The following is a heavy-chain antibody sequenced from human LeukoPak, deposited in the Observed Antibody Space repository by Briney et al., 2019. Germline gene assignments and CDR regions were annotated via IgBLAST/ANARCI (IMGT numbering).Heavy chain of an antibody. CDR2: IYYSGST. V-gene: IGHV4-59*01. CDR3: ARIVRGVISPDDAFDI. J-gene: IGHJ3*02. D-gene: IGHD3-10*01. CDR1: GGSISSYY. Sequence: SETLSLICTVSGGSISSYYWSWIRQPPGKGLEWIGYIYYSGSTNYNPSLKSRVTISVDTSKNQFSLKLSSVTAADTAVYYCARIVRGVISPDDAFDIWGQGTMVTVSS.